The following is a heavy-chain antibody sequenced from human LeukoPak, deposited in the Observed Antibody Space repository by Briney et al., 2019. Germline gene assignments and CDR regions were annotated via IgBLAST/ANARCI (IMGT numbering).Heavy chain of an antibody. CDR2: IYYSGST. Sequence: PSETLSLTRTVSGGSISSYYWSWIRQPPGKGLEWIGYIYYSGSTNYNPSLKSRVTISVDTSKNQFSLKLSSVTAADTAVYYCARQTGGSYYYDSSGYYPRRYFDYWGQGTLVTVSS. CDR1: GGSISSYY. J-gene: IGHJ4*02. V-gene: IGHV4-59*01. CDR3: ARQTGGSYYYDSSGYYPRRYFDY. D-gene: IGHD3-22*01.